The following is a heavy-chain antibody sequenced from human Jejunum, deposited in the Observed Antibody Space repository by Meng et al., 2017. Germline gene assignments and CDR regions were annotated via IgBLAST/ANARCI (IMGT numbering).Heavy chain of an antibody. CDR1: GFTLSNYW. J-gene: IGHJ3*02. CDR2: VNSDETTT. CDR3: ARDMSRGTVSSAAFDI. D-gene: IGHD4-17*01. V-gene: IGHV3-74*01. Sequence: GESLKISCAASGFTLSNYWMHWVRQAPGKGLVWVSRVNSDETTTNYSDSVEGRFTISRDNAKDTLYLQMGSLRSEDTAVHYCARDMSRGTVSSAAFDIWGQGTMVTVSS.